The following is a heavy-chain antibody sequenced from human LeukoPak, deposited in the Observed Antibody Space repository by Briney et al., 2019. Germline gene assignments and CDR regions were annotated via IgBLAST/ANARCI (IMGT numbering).Heavy chain of an antibody. D-gene: IGHD3-22*01. CDR1: GGSISSSSYY. J-gene: IGHJ6*02. V-gene: IGHV4-39*01. Sequence: SETLSLTCTVSGGSISSSSYYWGWIRQPPGKGLEWIGSIYYSGSTYYNPSLKSRVTISVDTSKNQFSLKLSSVTAADTAVYYCARQVVVINYYYYGMDVWGQGTTVTVSS. CDR2: IYYSGST. CDR3: ARQVVVINYYYYGMDV.